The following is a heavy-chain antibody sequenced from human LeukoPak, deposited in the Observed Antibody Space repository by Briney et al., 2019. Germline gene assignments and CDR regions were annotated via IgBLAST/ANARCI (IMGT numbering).Heavy chain of an antibody. V-gene: IGHV4-39*07. CDR3: ARDQGETCSDNRCYLDAFDI. CDR2: IYYTGKN. D-gene: IGHD2-15*01. CDR1: GGSISSSSYY. J-gene: IGHJ3*02. Sequence: SETLSLTCTVSGGSISSSSYYWGWIRQPPGNGLEWIGTIYYTGKNYSNPSLRSRVTMSIDTSKSQFSLKLSSVTAADTAMYYCARDQGETCSDNRCYLDAFDIWGQGTMVTVSS.